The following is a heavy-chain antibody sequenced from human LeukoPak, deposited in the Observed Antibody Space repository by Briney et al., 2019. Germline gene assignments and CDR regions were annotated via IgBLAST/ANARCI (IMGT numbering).Heavy chain of an antibody. V-gene: IGHV3-23*01. J-gene: IGHJ6*03. CDR3: AKFPSYQYYYYYMNV. CDR2: ISGSGGST. Sequence: PGGSLRLSCAASGFTFNTDWMSWVRQAPGKGLEWVSGISGSGGSTYYADSVKGRFTISRDNSKNTLYLQMNSLRAEDTAVYYCAKFPSYQYYYYYMNVWGKGTTVTVSS. CDR1: GFTFNTDW.